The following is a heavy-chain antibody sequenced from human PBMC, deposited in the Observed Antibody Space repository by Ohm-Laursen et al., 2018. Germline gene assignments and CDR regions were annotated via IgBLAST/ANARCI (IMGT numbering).Heavy chain of an antibody. V-gene: IGHV1-69*13. Sequence: SVKVSCKASGGTFSSYAISWVRQAPGQGLEWMGGIIPIFGTANYAQKFQGRVTITADESTSTAYMELSSLRSEDTAVYYCARALHSGSYFGYWGQGTLVTVSS. J-gene: IGHJ4*02. CDR2: IIPIFGTA. D-gene: IGHD1-26*01. CDR3: ARALHSGSYFGY. CDR1: GGTFSSYA.